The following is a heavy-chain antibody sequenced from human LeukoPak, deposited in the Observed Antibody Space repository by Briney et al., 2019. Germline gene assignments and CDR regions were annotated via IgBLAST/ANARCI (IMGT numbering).Heavy chain of an antibody. V-gene: IGHV1-69*17. D-gene: IGHD6-19*01. CDR1: GGTFSRYA. CDR3: ARDRPYTGGWRGFDY. CDR2: IIPMFGIA. Sequence: SVKVSCKAPGGTFSRYAISWVRQAPGQGLEWMGGIIPMFGIANYAHKFQGRVTITADKSTNKAYMQLSSLRSEDTAVYYCARDRPYTGGWRGFDYWGQGTLVTVSS. J-gene: IGHJ4*02.